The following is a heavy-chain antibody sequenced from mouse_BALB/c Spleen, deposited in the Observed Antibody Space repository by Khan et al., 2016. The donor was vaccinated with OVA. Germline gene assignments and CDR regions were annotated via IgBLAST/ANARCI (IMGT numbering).Heavy chain of an antibody. CDR2: TYPGNGDT. CDR1: GYSFTNYW. Sequence: VQLQQSGAELARPGASVKLSCKASGYSFTNYWMQWVKQRPGQGLEWIGTTYPGNGDTRYTQNFKGKATLTAAKSSNTAYMQLSSLASEDSAVYYCARGGITTGYFDYWCLGTTLTVSS. CDR3: ARGGITTGYFDY. J-gene: IGHJ2*01. V-gene: IGHV1-87*01. D-gene: IGHD1-1*01.